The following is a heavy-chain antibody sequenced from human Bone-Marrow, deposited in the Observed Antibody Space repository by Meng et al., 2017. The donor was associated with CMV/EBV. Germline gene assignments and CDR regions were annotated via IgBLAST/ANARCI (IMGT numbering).Heavy chain of an antibody. J-gene: IGHJ5*02. V-gene: IGHV4-34*01. CDR1: GGSFSGYY. CDR3: ARGYYDFWSGYHES. D-gene: IGHD3-3*01. Sequence: SETLSLTCVVYGGSFSGYYWNWIRQPPGKGLEWIGEINHIGNANYSPSLKSRVTISVDTSKNQFSLKLSSVTAADTAVYYCARGYYDFWSGYHESWGQGTLVTVSS. CDR2: INHIGNA.